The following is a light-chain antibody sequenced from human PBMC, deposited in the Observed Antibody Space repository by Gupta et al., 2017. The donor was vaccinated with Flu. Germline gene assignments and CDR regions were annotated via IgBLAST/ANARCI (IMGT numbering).Light chain of an antibody. CDR3: QQSYTTPRT. CDR2: AAS. Sequence: DIKMTHPPSSLSASVGDRVTITCRASQSISSYLNWYQQKPGKAPNLLIFAASSLQSEVPSRFSGSGSGTDFTLNISSLQPEDFAIYYCQQSYTTPRTFGQGTKLEIK. J-gene: IGKJ2*01. V-gene: IGKV1-39*01. CDR1: QSISSY.